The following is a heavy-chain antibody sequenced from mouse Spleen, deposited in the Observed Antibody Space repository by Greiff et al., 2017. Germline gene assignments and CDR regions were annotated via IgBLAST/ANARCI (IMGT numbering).Heavy chain of an antibody. CDR1: GYTFTDYE. V-gene: IGHV1-15*01. D-gene: IGHD2-5*01. CDR2: IDPETGGT. CDR3: TRRGSNYVGYWYFDV. Sequence: VKLQESGAELVRPGASVTLSCKASGYTFTDYEMHWVKQTPVHGLEWIGAIDPETGGTAYNQKFKGKAILTADKSSSTAYMELRSLTSEDSAVYYCTRRGSNYVGYWYFDVWGAGTTVTVSS. J-gene: IGHJ1*01.